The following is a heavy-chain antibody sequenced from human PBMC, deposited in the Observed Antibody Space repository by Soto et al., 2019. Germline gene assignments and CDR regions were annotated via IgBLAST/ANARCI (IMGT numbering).Heavy chain of an antibody. V-gene: IGHV1-3*01. D-gene: IGHD3-3*01. J-gene: IGHJ4*02. CDR3: AREAPYERRFPFDY. CDR1: GYTFTSYA. Sequence: ASVKVSCKASGYTFTSYAMHWVRQAPGQRLEWMGWINAGNGNTKYSQKFQGRVTITRDTSASTAYMELSSLRSEDTAVYYCAREAPYERRFPFDYWGQGTLVTVSS. CDR2: INAGNGNT.